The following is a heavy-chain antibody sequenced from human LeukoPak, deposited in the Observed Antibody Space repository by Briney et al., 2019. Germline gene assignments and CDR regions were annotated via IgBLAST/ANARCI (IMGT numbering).Heavy chain of an antibody. V-gene: IGHV4-59*08. J-gene: IGHJ4*02. Sequence: PSETLSLSCTVSNVPLSSFSWSWIRQPPGKRLEWVAAILDSGGTPSNPLLQSRITLSEDTSSNRISVTLDLVTAADTAVYYCSRHFKSVGRHRQPFELWGRGTLVTVSS. CDR2: ILDSGGT. D-gene: IGHD3-10*01. CDR3: SRHFKSVGRHRQPFEL. CDR1: NVPLSSFS.